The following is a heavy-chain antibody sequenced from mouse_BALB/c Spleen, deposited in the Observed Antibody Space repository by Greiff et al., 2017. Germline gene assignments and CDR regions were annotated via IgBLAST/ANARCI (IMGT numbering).Heavy chain of an antibody. CDR2: ISSGGST. CDR3: AREMGRAMDY. V-gene: IGHV5-6-5*01. Sequence: EVKLVESGGGLVKPGGSLKLSCAASGFTFSSYAMSWVRQTPEKRLEWVASISSGGSTYYPDSVKGRFTISRDNARNILYLQMSSLRSEDTAMYYCAREMGRAMDYWGQGTTLTVSS. J-gene: IGHJ2*01. D-gene: IGHD3-1*01. CDR1: GFTFSSYA.